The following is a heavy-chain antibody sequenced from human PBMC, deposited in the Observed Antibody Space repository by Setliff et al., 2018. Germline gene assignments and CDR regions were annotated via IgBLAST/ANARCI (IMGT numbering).Heavy chain of an antibody. CDR3: ARLARFCTRAASQRFAGAES. J-gene: IGHJ5*01. V-gene: IGHV1-18*01. Sequence: ASVKVSCKASGYTFISYGISWVRQAPGQGLEWMGYINTHNGDTYYAQKLQVRVTMTTDTSTSTAYMELRSLRADDTAVYYCARLARFCTRAASQRFAGAESWGQGTLVTVSS. D-gene: IGHD2-8*01. CDR1: GYTFISYG. CDR2: INTHNGDT.